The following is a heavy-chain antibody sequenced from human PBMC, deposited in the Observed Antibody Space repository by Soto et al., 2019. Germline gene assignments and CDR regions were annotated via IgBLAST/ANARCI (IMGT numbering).Heavy chain of an antibody. Sequence: SETLSLTCTVSGGSISSYYWSWIRQPPGKGLEWIGYIYYSGSTNYNPSLKSRVTISVDTSKNQFSLKLSSVTAADTAVYYCARDRADGYPIYYYYGMDVWGQGTTVTVSS. CDR3: ARDRADGYPIYYYYGMDV. J-gene: IGHJ6*02. V-gene: IGHV4-59*01. D-gene: IGHD5-12*01. CDR2: IYYSGST. CDR1: GGSISSYY.